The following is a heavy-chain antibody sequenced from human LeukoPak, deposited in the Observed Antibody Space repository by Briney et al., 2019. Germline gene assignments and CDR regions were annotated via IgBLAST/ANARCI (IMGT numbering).Heavy chain of an antibody. CDR1: GFTFSSYG. Sequence: GGSLRLSCAASGFTFSSYGMHWVRQAPGKGLEWVAVISYDGSNKYYADSVKGRFTISRGNSKNTLYLQMNSLRAEDTAVYYCAKDRSGGSCYDYWGQGTLVTVSS. V-gene: IGHV3-30*18. CDR2: ISYDGSNK. J-gene: IGHJ4*02. CDR3: AKDRSGGSCYDY. D-gene: IGHD2-15*01.